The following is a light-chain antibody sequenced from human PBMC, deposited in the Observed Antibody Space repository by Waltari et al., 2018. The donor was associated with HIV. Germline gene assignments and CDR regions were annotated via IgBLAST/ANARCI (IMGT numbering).Light chain of an antibody. CDR3: GTWDPRLSAGV. CDR2: DNN. Sequence: QSVLTPPPSVSAAPGPKATISCPGSHADVSWYQHVPGAAPQLLIYDNNKRPSGIPDRFSGSKSGTSATLVITGLQTGDEADYYCGTWDPRLSAGVFGGGTKLTVL. V-gene: IGLV1-51*01. CDR1: HAD. J-gene: IGLJ3*02.